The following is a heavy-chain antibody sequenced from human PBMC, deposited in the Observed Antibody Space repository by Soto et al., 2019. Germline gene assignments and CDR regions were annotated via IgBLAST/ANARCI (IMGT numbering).Heavy chain of an antibody. CDR1: GGSISSSSYY. CDR2: IYYSGST. V-gene: IGHV4-39*01. CDR3: ARTYPLTSSSWGY. J-gene: IGHJ4*02. Sequence: QLQLQESGPGLVKPSETLSLTCTVSGGSISSSSYYWGWIRQPPGKGLEWIGSIYYSGSTYYNPSLKSRVTISVDTSKNQFSLKLSSVTAADTAVYYCARTYPLTSSSWGYWGQGTLVTVSS. D-gene: IGHD6-13*01.